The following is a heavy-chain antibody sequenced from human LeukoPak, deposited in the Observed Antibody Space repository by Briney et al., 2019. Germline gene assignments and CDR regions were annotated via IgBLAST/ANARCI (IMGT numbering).Heavy chain of an antibody. J-gene: IGHJ4*02. CDR2: ISAYNGNT. CDR1: GYTFINYY. V-gene: IGHV1-18*04. Sequence: ASVKVSCKASGYTFINYYIHWVRQAPGQGLEWMGWISAYNGNTNYAQKLQGRVTMTTDTSTSTAYMELRSLRSDDTAVYYCARGAFGGSYPIDYWGQGTLVTVSS. CDR3: ARGAFGGSYPIDY. D-gene: IGHD1-26*01.